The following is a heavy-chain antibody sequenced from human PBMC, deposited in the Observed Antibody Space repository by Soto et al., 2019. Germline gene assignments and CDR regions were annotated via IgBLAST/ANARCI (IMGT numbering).Heavy chain of an antibody. CDR1: GFTFTSYA. D-gene: IGHD1-26*01. CDR3: ARDRATFDY. J-gene: IGHJ4*02. CDR2: ISGSGSNT. Sequence: QPVGSLRLSCAASGFTFTSYAMSRVRLTPGKGLEWVSAISGSGSNTFYADSVRGRFTISRDNSKNTVFLQMNNLRAEDTAVYFCARDRATFDYWGQGTRVTVSS. V-gene: IGHV3-23*01.